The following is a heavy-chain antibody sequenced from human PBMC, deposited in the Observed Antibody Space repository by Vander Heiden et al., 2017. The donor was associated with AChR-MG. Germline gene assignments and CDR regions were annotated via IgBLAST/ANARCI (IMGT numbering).Heavy chain of an antibody. CDR2: IYYSGST. V-gene: IGHV4-39*02. J-gene: IGHJ5*02. CDR3: AREGYCSSTSCYNNWFDP. Sequence: QLQLQESGPGLVKPSETLSLTCTVSGGSISSSSYYWGWIRQPPGKGLEWIGSIYYSGSTYYNPSLKSRVTISVDTSKNQFSLKLSSVTAADTAVYYCAREGYCSSTSCYNNWFDPWGQGTLVTVSS. CDR1: GGSISSSSYY. D-gene: IGHD2-2*01.